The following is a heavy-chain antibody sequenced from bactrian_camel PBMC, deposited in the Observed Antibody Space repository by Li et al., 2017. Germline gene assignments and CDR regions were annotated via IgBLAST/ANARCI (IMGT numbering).Heavy chain of an antibody. D-gene: IGHD2*01. CDR2: IDTDGGT. Sequence: VQLVESGGGSVEAGGSLRLSCVASGYTFNSYCMGWFRQATGQPRELVASIDTDGGTTYTDSVKGRFTISLDKTENTVYLQMNSLKPEDTAMYYCAKGLGAPWGYVSGCPYSLWGQGTQVTVS. J-gene: IGHJ4*01. CDR1: GYTFNSYC. V-gene: IGHV3S53*01. CDR3: AKGLGAPWGYVSGCPYSL.